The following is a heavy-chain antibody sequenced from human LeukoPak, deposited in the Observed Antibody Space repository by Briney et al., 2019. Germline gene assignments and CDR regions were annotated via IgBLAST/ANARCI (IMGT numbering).Heavy chain of an antibody. CDR2: ISDSGGST. D-gene: IGHD1-26*01. V-gene: IGHV3-23*01. CDR1: GFTFSSYA. CDR3: AKRGAEVGATVAPGDY. Sequence: GGSLRLSCAASGFTFSSYAMSWVRQAPGKGLEWVSAISDSGGSTYYADSVKGRFTISRDSSKNTLYLQMNSLRAEDTAVYYCAKRGAEVGATVAPGDYWGQGTLVTVS. J-gene: IGHJ4*02.